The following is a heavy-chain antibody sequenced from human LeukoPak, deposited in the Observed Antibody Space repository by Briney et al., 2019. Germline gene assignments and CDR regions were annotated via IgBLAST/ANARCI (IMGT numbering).Heavy chain of an antibody. CDR3: ARDASDIVVVPAAVGPFDL. J-gene: IGHJ4*02. V-gene: IGHV3-64*01. CDR2: ISGNGVST. D-gene: IGHD2-2*01. Sequence: GGSLRLSCAASGFTFSSYAMCWVRQTPGKGLEYVSVISGNGVSTHYATSVKGRFTISRDNSKNTLYLQMGSLRAEDMAVYYCARDASDIVVVPAAVGPFDLWGQGTLVTVSS. CDR1: GFTFSSYA.